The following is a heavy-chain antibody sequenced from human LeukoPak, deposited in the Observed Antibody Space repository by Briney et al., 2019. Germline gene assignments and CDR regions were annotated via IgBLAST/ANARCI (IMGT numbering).Heavy chain of an antibody. CDR1: GYTFTRYY. CDR2: INPNSGGT. V-gene: IGHV1-2*02. D-gene: IGHD3-9*01. CDR3: ARAIFGGPFDI. Sequence: ASVKVSCKASGYTFTRYYIHWVRQAPGQGLEWMAWINPNSGGTDCAQEFQGRVTLTRDTSISTAYMELSRLRSDDTAVYYCARAIFGGPFDIWGQGTMVTVSS. J-gene: IGHJ3*02.